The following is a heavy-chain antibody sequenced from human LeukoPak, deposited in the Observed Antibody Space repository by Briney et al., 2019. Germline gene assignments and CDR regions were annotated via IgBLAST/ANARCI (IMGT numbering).Heavy chain of an antibody. D-gene: IGHD5-18*01. CDR1: GFTFSSYA. J-gene: IGHJ4*02. CDR3: AKDLGQIQLWLGFSFDY. CDR2: ISGSGGST. Sequence: GGSLRLSCAASGFTFSSYAMSWVRQAPGKRLEWVSAISGSGGSTYYADSVKGRFTISRDNSKNTLYLQMNSLRAEDTAVYYCAKDLGQIQLWLGFSFDYWGQGTLVTVSS. V-gene: IGHV3-23*01.